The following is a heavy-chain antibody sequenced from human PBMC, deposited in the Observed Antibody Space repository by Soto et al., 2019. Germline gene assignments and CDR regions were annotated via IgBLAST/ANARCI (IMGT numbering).Heavy chain of an antibody. D-gene: IGHD2-21*02. Sequence: GASVKVSCKASGGTFSSYAISWVRQAPGQGLEWMGGIIPIFGTANYAQKFQGRVTITADESTSTAYMELSSLRSEDTAVYYCSCGGDPPSFSWFDPWGQGTLVTVSS. J-gene: IGHJ5*02. V-gene: IGHV1-69*13. CDR3: SCGGDPPSFSWFDP. CDR2: IIPIFGTA. CDR1: GGTFSSYA.